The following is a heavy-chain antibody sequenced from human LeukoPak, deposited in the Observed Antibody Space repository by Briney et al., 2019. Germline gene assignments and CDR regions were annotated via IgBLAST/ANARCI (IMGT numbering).Heavy chain of an antibody. D-gene: IGHD6-19*01. Sequence: ASVKVSCKASEYTFTSYAMHWVRQAPGQRLEWMGWINAGNGNTKYSQKFQGRVTMTRDTSTSAVYMEVSSLRSEDTAVYYCARGGSLAVAPHQYYFDYWGQGTLVTVSS. J-gene: IGHJ4*02. CDR1: EYTFTSYA. CDR2: INAGNGNT. CDR3: ARGGSLAVAPHQYYFDY. V-gene: IGHV1-3*01.